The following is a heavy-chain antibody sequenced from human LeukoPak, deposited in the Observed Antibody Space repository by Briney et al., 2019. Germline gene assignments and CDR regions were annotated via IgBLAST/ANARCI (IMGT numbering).Heavy chain of an antibody. V-gene: IGHV3-21*01. D-gene: IGHD6-6*01. CDR1: GFTFSSYS. CDR2: ISSSSSYI. CDR3: ARDPIYSSSSNFDY. Sequence: PGRSLRLSCAASGFTFSSYSMNWVRQAPGKGLEWVSSISSSSSYIYYADSVKGRFTISRDNAKNSLYLQMNSLRAEDTAVYYCARDPIYSSSSNFDYWGQGTLVTVSS. J-gene: IGHJ4*02.